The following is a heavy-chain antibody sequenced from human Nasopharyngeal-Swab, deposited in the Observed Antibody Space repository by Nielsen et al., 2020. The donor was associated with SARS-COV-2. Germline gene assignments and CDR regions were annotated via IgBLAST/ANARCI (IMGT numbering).Heavy chain of an antibody. CDR3: VKYGSG. CDR2: IDNDGRRT. V-gene: IGHV3-74*01. J-gene: IGHJ4*02. CDR1: GFSFSTYW. Sequence: GESLKISCAASGFSFSTYWMDWVRQAPGKGPEWVSRIDNDGRRTFYADLVKGRFTISRDNTKNTLYLQMNRLSAEDTALYYCVKYGSGWGQGTLVTVSS. D-gene: IGHD6-19*01.